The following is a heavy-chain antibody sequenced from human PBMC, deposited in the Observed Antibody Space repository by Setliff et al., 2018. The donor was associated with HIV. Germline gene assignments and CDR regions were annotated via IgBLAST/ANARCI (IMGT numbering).Heavy chain of an antibody. Sequence: NLSETLSLTCTISGGSITSHYWSWIRQPPGKGLEWIGYVFYTGGTNYRPSLRGRVTISVDTSKNHFSLKLSSVTAADTAVYYCAKTIRGYISGDYMDVWGKGTTVTVSS. CDR1: GGSITSHY. V-gene: IGHV4-59*11. CDR3: AKTIRGYISGDYMDV. D-gene: IGHD5-18*01. CDR2: VFYTGGT. J-gene: IGHJ6*03.